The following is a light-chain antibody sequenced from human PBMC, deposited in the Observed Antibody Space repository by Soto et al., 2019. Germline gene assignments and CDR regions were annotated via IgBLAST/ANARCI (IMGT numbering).Light chain of an antibody. CDR3: SSYTSSSTWA. J-gene: IGLJ3*02. CDR2: DVS. V-gene: IGLV2-14*01. Sequence: QSVLTQPASVSGSPGQSIAISCTGTSSDVGGYNYVSWYQQHPGKTPNLMIYDVSNRPSGVSNRFSGSKSGNTASLTISGLQAEDEADYYCSSYTSSSTWAFGGGTKLTVL. CDR1: SSDVGGYNY.